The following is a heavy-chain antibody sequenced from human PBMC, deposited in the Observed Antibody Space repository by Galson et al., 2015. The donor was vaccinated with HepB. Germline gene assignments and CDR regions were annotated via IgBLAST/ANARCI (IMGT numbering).Heavy chain of an antibody. CDR2: IDGSGDRT. V-gene: IGHV3-23*01. Sequence: SLRLSCAASGFTFRIYGMRWVRQAPGKGLEWVSGIDGSGDRTEYADSVQGRFIVPRDNSKNTLYLQISGLRVEDTAKYYCVKDVGRDLFGPGAWGQRTLVTVSS. D-gene: IGHD3-10*01. J-gene: IGHJ5*02. CDR3: VKDVGRDLFGPGA. CDR1: GFTFRIYG.